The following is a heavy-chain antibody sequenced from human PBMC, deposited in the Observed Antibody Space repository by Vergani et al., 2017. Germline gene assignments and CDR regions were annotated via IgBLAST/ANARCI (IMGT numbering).Heavy chain of an antibody. CDR3: ARSIVSRNPPDYFDN. CDR2: VEDSGYF. D-gene: IGHD1-14*01. J-gene: IGHJ4*02. Sequence: QVQLQESGPGLVRPSETLSLTCTVSGGSLSGYYWNLIRQTPGAGLEWIGYVEDSGYFNYNPSLKTRVSMSSDTSNNQFSLMLSSVTVADTAVYYCARSIVSRNPPDYFDNWGQGTLVTVSS. CDR1: GGSLSGYY. V-gene: IGHV4-59*01.